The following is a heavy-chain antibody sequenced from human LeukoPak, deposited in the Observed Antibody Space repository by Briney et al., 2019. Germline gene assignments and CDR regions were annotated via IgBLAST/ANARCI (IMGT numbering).Heavy chain of an antibody. D-gene: IGHD6-13*01. Sequence: ASVKVSCKASVYTFTSYAMHWVRQAPGQRLEWMGWINAGNGNTEYSQKFQGRVTITRDTSASTAYMELSSLRSEDTAVYYCARGQLAAAFDYWGQGTLVTVSS. CDR3: ARGQLAAAFDY. J-gene: IGHJ4*02. V-gene: IGHV1-3*01. CDR2: INAGNGNT. CDR1: VYTFTSYA.